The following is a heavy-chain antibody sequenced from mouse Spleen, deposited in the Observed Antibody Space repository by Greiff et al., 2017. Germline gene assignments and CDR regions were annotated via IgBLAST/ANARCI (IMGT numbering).Heavy chain of an antibody. CDR1: GYTFTDYN. CDR3: ARQIYYGNFYAMDY. CDR2: INPNNGGT. D-gene: IGHD2-1*01. Sequence: VHVKQSGPELVKPGASVKIPCKASGYTFTDYNMDWVKQSHGKSLEWIGDINPNNGGTIYNQKFKGKATLTVDKSSSTAYMELRSLTSEDTAVYYCARQIYYGNFYAMDYWGQGTSVTVSS. V-gene: IGHV1-18*01. J-gene: IGHJ4*01.